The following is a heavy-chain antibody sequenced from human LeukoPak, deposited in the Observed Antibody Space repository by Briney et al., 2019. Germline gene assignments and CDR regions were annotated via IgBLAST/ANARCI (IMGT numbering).Heavy chain of an antibody. CDR1: GFTLSNYW. V-gene: IGHV3-7*01. J-gene: IGHJ4*02. CDR3: ARDDRYGYYDY. Sequence: GGSLRLSCATSGFTLSNYWVTWLRQAPGKGLEWVANIKQDGSEMHYADAVMGRFTISRDNAKASLLLQMNSLRAEDTAVYYCARDDRYGYYDYWGQGTLVTVSS. CDR2: IKQDGSEM. D-gene: IGHD2-2*03.